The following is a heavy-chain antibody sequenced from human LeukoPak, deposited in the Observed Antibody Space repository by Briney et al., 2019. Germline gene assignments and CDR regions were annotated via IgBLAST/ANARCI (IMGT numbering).Heavy chain of an antibody. CDR1: GGSFSGYY. Sequence: SETLSLTCAVYGGSFSGYYWSWIRQPPGKGLEWIGEINHSGTTNYNPSLKSRVTMSVDTSKNQFPLKLNSVTAADTAVYYCARGGGTVLAFDVWGQGTVVTVSS. J-gene: IGHJ3*01. D-gene: IGHD1-1*01. CDR3: ARGGGTVLAFDV. CDR2: INHSGTT. V-gene: IGHV4-34*01.